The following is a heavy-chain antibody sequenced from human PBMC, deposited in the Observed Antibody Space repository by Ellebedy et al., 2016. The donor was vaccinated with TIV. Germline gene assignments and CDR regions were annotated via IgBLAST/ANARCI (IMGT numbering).Heavy chain of an antibody. J-gene: IGHJ4*02. CDR1: GFTFSDYY. CDR3: AKGVRGHFDY. D-gene: IGHD2-2*01. V-gene: IGHV3-11*04. Sequence: GESLKISCAASGFTFSDYYMSWIRQAPGKGLEWVSYISSSGSTIYYADSVKGRFTISRDNSKNTLYLQMNSLRAEDTAVYYCAKGVRGHFDYWGQGTLVTVSS. CDR2: ISSSGSTI.